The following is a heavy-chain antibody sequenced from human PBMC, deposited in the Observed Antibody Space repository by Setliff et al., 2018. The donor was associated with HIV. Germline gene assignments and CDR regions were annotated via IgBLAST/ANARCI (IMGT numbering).Heavy chain of an antibody. CDR3: ARDSEYYYDSSGQDDAFDI. V-gene: IGHV4-30-2*05. J-gene: IGHJ3*02. Sequence: SETLSLTCAVSGGSISSGGYYWSWIRQPPGKGLEWIGEINHIGSTNYNPSLKSRVTISVDTSKNQFSLKLSSVTAADTAVYYCARDSEYYYDSSGQDDAFDIWGQGTMVTVSS. CDR1: GGSISSGGYY. CDR2: INHIGST. D-gene: IGHD3-22*01.